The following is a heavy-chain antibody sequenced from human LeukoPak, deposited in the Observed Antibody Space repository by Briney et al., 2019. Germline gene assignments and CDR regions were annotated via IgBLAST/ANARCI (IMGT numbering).Heavy chain of an antibody. Sequence: GGSLRLSCAASGFTFSNYAMHWVRQSPGKGLEWVAVISNDGSDEHHADSVKGRFTVSRDNSKHTVYLQMDRLRVEDTAIYYCVREGTYFFASGSFQGYYFDNWGQGTLVTVSS. V-gene: IGHV3-30*03. CDR1: GFTFSNYA. J-gene: IGHJ4*02. D-gene: IGHD3-10*01. CDR2: ISNDGSDE. CDR3: VREGTYFFASGSFQGYYFDN.